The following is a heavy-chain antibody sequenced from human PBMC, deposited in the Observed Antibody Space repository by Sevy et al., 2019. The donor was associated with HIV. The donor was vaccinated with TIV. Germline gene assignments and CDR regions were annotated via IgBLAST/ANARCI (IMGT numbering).Heavy chain of an antibody. V-gene: IGHV3-23*01. CDR3: AKDPGSWRPYFDY. CDR1: GFTFSSYA. D-gene: IGHD6-13*01. J-gene: IGHJ4*02. Sequence: GGSLRLSCAASGFTFSSYAMSWVRQAPGKGLEWVSAISGSGGSTYYADSVKGRFTISRDNPKHTLYLQMNSLRAEDTGVYDGAKDPGSWRPYFDYWGQGTLVTVSS. CDR2: ISGSGGST.